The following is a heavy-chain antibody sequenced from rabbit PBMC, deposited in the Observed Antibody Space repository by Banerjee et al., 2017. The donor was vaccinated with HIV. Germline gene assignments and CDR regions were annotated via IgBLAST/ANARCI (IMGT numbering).Heavy chain of an antibody. CDR2: IYPDYGNT. Sequence: QEQLEESGGDLVKPEGSLTLTCTASGFSFSSSYYMCWVRQAPGKGLEWIGCIYPDYGNTDYASWVKGRFTISKTSSTTVTLQMTSLTAADTATYFCARDAVYVGYGIEFNLWGPGTLVTVS. V-gene: IGHV1S45*01. J-gene: IGHJ4*01. CDR1: GFSFSSSYY. CDR3: ARDAVYVGYGIEFNL. D-gene: IGHD6-1*01.